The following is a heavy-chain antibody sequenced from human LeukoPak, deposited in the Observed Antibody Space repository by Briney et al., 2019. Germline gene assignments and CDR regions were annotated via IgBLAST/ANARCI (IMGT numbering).Heavy chain of an antibody. CDR2: INPNSGGT. V-gene: IGHV1-2*04. Sequence: ASVKVSCKASGYTFTGYYMHWVRQAPGQGLEWMGWINPNSGGTNYAQKVQGWVTMTRDTSISTAYMELSRQSADDTAVYYCARTNRAPCNGNSCYAGVFDFWGQGTLVTVSS. D-gene: IGHD2-2*01. CDR1: GYTFTGYY. J-gene: IGHJ4*02. CDR3: ARTNRAPCNGNSCYAGVFDF.